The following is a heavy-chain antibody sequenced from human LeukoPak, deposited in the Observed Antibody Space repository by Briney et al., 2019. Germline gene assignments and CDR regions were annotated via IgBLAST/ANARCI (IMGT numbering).Heavy chain of an antibody. D-gene: IGHD3-10*01. J-gene: IGHJ4*02. CDR3: ARDGAGTYLPDY. CDR1: GFTFRNYA. CDR2: TTCYGRDK. V-gene: IGHV3-30*04. Sequence: GGSLRLSCAASGFTFRNYAMHWVRQAPGKGLEWVAGTTCYGRDKDYADSVKGRFTISRDNSKNTLYLQMNSVRPEDTAVYFCARDGAGTYLPDYWGQGILVTVSS.